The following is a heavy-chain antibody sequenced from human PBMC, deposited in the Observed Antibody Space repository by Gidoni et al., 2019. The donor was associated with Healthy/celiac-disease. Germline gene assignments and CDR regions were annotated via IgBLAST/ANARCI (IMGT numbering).Heavy chain of an antibody. V-gene: IGHV4-39*01. J-gene: IGHJ4*02. CDR2: TYYRGSP. CDR3: ARRRSGSYFDY. Sequence: QLQLQESGPGRVKPWETLSLTCHVAGGSIGRRSYYWGWIRKPPGKGLEWIGSTYYRGSPYYNPSLTSRVTISVDTSKIQFSLKLSSVTAADTAVYYCARRRSGSYFDYWGQGTLVTVSS. D-gene: IGHD1-26*01. CDR1: GGSIGRRSYY.